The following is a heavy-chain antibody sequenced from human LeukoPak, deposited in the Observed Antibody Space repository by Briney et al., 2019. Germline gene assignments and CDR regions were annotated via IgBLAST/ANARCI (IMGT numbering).Heavy chain of an antibody. Sequence: GGSLRLSCAASGFTFSSYSMNWVRQAPGKGLEWVSSISSSSSYIYYADSVKGRFTISRDNAKNSLYLQMNSLRAEDTAVYFCASDHFGWSFDSWGQGTLVTVSS. V-gene: IGHV3-21*01. CDR3: ASDHFGWSFDS. CDR1: GFTFSSYS. D-gene: IGHD6-19*01. J-gene: IGHJ4*02. CDR2: ISSSSSYI.